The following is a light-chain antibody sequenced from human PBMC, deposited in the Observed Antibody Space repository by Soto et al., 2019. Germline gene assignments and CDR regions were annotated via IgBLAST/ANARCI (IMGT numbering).Light chain of an antibody. V-gene: IGLV2-14*01. CDR1: SSDVGGYNY. Sequence: QSALTQPASVSGSPGQSITISCTGTSSDVGGYNYVSWYQQHPGKAPKLMIXDVXXRPSGVSNRFSGSKSGNTASLTISGXXXXXXXXXYCSSYTSSSTLGVFGGGTKLTVL. CDR3: SSYTSSSTLGV. J-gene: IGLJ3*02. CDR2: DVX.